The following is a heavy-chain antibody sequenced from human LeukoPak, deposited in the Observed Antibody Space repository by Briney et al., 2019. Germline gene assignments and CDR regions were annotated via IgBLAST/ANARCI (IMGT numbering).Heavy chain of an antibody. Sequence: GSSVKVSCKASGGTFSSYAISWVRQAPGQGLEWMGGIIPIFGTANYAQKFQGRVTITADESTSTAYMELSSLRSEDTAVYYCAREEGYSGSTKHFDYWGQGTLVTVSS. V-gene: IGHV1-69*01. J-gene: IGHJ4*02. D-gene: IGHD5-12*01. CDR2: IIPIFGTA. CDR1: GGTFSSYA. CDR3: AREEGYSGSTKHFDY.